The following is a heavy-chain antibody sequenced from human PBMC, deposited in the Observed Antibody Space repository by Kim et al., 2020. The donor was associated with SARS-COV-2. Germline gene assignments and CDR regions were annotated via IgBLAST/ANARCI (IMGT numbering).Heavy chain of an antibody. V-gene: IGHV3-33*06. D-gene: IGHD2-2*02. J-gene: IGHJ4*02. Sequence: DAVKRRFTISRDNSKNTLYLQMNSLRAEDTAVYYCAKDAQLLLYPRYFDYWGQGTLVTVSS. CDR3: AKDAQLLLYPRYFDY.